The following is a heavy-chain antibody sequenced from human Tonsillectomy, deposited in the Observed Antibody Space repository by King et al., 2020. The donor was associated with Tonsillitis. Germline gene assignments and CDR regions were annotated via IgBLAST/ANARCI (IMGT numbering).Heavy chain of an antibody. CDR1: GFTFSRYV. V-gene: IGHV3-30-3*01. J-gene: IGHJ4*02. CDR2: ISFDGSNK. D-gene: IGHD7-27*01. CDR3: ARYGRELTGDYYFDY. Sequence: VQLVESGGGVVQPGRSLRLSCAASGFTFSRYVMNWVRQAPGKGLEWVAVISFDGSNKYYPDSVRGRFTISRDNSKNTLYLQMHSLRAEDTAVYYCARYGRELTGDYYFDYWGQGTLVTVSS.